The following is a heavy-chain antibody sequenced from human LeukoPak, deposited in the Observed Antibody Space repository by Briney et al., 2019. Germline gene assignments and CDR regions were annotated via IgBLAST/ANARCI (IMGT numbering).Heavy chain of an antibody. CDR1: GYSFINYG. CDR2: ISAYNGNT. V-gene: IGHV1-18*01. Sequence: GASVKVSCKTSGYSFINYGINWVRQAPGQGLEWMGWISAYNGNTNYAQKLQGRVTMTTDTSTSTAYMELRSLRSDDTAVYYCAREDQLRVFDPWGQGTLVTVSS. D-gene: IGHD2-2*01. CDR3: AREDQLRVFDP. J-gene: IGHJ5*02.